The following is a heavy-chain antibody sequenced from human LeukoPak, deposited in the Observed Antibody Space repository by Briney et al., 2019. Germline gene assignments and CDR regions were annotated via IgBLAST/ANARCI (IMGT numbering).Heavy chain of an antibody. Sequence: SETLSLTCTVSGGSISISSYYWGWLRQTPGRGLEWIGTIPYSGTTYYNPSLKSRVTISADRSKNQFFLKLNSVTAADTAVYYCARTRYVYYYYYMDVWGKGTTVTVSS. CDR1: GGSISISSYY. CDR2: IPYSGTT. CDR3: ARTRYVYYYYYMDV. V-gene: IGHV4-39*01. D-gene: IGHD1-1*01. J-gene: IGHJ6*03.